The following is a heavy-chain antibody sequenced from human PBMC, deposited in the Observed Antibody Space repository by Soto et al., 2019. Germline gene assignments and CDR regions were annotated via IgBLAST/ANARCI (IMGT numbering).Heavy chain of an antibody. D-gene: IGHD4-17*01. V-gene: IGHV4-4*07. CDR2: IHSTRSP. J-gene: IGHJ5*02. Sequence: PSDTLSLTCTVSGDSVSKYYWNWIRQPAGKGLEWIGRIHSTRSPNYNPSLKSRVTMSVDTSKNQFSLKLNLTSVTAADTAVYYCPRSPAYGDYANLDTWGQGTLVTVSS. CDR3: PRSPAYGDYANLDT. CDR1: GDSVSKYY.